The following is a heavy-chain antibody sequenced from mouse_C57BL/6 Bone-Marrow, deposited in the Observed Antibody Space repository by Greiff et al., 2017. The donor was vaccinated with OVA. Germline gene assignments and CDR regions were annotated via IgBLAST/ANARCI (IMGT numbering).Heavy chain of an antibody. Sequence: VQLQQPGAELVMPGASVKLSCKASGYTFTSYWMHWVKQRPGQGLEWIGEIDTSDSYTNYNQKFKGKSTLTVDKSSSTAYMQLSSLTSEDSAVYYCARGARMDYWGQGTSVTVSS. V-gene: IGHV1-69*01. CDR2: IDTSDSYT. CDR1: GYTFTSYW. CDR3: ARGARMDY. J-gene: IGHJ4*01.